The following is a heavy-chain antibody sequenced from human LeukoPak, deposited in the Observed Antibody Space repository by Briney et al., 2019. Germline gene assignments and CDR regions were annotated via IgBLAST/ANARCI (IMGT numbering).Heavy chain of an antibody. CDR3: ARGFCSSTSCPEEYYYGMDV. CDR2: ISYDGSNK. V-gene: IGHV3-30*03. Sequence: PGRSLRLSCAASGFTFSSYGMHWVRQAPGKGLEWVAVISYDGSNKYYADSVKGRFTISRDNSKNTLYLQMNSLRAEDTAVYYCARGFCSSTSCPEEYYYGMDVWGQGTTVTVSS. CDR1: GFTFSSYG. D-gene: IGHD2-2*01. J-gene: IGHJ6*02.